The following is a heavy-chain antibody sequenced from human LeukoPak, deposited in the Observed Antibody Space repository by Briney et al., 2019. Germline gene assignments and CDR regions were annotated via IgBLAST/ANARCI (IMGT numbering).Heavy chain of an antibody. V-gene: IGHV3-30*02. D-gene: IGHD3-16*01. CDR3: ASGKQGETNYFDY. CDR2: IRYDGSNK. CDR1: GFTFSSYG. Sequence: PGGSLRLSCAASGFTFSSYGMHWVRQAPGKGLEWVAFIRYDGSNKYYADSVKGRFTISRDNSKNTLYLQMNSLRAEDTAVYYCASGKQGETNYFDYWGQGTLVTVSS. J-gene: IGHJ4*02.